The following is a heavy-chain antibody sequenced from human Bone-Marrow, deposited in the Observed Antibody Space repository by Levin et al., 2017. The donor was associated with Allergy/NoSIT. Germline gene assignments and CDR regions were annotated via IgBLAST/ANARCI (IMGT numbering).Heavy chain of an antibody. Sequence: SQTLSLTCAVYGGSFSGSYWSWIRQPPGKGLEWIGEINHSGSTNYNPSLKSRVTISVDTSKNQFSLKLSSVTAADTAVYYCARGGVSLRYSGYDEDFDYWGQGTLVTVSS. CDR2: INHSGST. CDR1: GGSFSGSY. J-gene: IGHJ4*02. V-gene: IGHV4-34*01. CDR3: ARGGVSLRYSGYDEDFDY. D-gene: IGHD5-12*01.